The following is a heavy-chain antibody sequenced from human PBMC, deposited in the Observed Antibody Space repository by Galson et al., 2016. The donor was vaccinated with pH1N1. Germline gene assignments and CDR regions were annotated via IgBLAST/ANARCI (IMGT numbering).Heavy chain of an antibody. V-gene: IGHV1-69*13. D-gene: IGHD3-22*01. CDR2: IIPIFNTA. CDR3: AREDYYDTDLSDWYFDL. J-gene: IGHJ2*01. CDR1: GGTFGSFC. Sequence: SVKVSCKASGGTFGSFCINWVRQAPGQGLEWMGGIIPIFNTAKYARNFQGRVTITADGSTTTAYMELSSLRSDDTAVYFCAREDYYDTDLSDWYFDLWGRGTLLTVSS.